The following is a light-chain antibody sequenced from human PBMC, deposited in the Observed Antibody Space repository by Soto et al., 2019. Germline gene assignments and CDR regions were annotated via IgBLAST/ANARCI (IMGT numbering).Light chain of an antibody. CDR3: QQSITYPGT. J-gene: IGKJ1*01. V-gene: IGKV1-5*03. CDR2: RAS. Sequence: DIQMTQSPSTLSASAGDRVTITCRASQNIDMYLAWYQQKPGQAPSLLIYRASSLQSGVPSRFSRSGSGTEFTLTISSLQADDFATYYCQQSITYPGTFGQGTKVDIK. CDR1: QNIDMY.